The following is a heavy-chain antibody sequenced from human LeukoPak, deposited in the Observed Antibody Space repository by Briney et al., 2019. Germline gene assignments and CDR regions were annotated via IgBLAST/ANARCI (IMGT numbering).Heavy chain of an antibody. Sequence: PGGSLRLSCAASGFTFRNYGMHWVRQAPGKGLEWVAVISIDGSEKYYADSVKGRFTISRDNSKNTLYLQMNSLRAEDTAVYYCARVGYSGYDYDYWGQGTLVTVSS. CDR1: GFTFRNYG. J-gene: IGHJ4*02. D-gene: IGHD5-12*01. CDR3: ARVGYSGYDYDY. V-gene: IGHV3-30*03. CDR2: ISIDGSEK.